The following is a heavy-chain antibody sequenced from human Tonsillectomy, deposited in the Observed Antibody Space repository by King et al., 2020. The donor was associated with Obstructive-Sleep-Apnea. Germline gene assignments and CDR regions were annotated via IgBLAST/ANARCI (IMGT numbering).Heavy chain of an antibody. Sequence: QLQESGPGLVKPSQTLSLTCTVSGGSISSGDYYWGWIRQPPGKGLEWIGYIYYSGSTYYNPSLNSRVTISVDTSKNQFSLKLSSVTAADTAVFYCARSRQYYYDSSGYPLDYWGQGTLVTVSS. V-gene: IGHV4-30-4*01. CDR1: GGSISSGDYY. CDR3: ARSRQYYYDSSGYPLDY. J-gene: IGHJ4*02. CDR2: IYYSGST. D-gene: IGHD3-22*01.